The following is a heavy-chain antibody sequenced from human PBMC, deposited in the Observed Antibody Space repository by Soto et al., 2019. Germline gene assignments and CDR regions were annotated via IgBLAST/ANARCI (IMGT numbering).Heavy chain of an antibody. CDR3: ARQSPGYSPFDC. J-gene: IGHJ4*02. Sequence: GGSLRLSCAASGFTFTSYVMSWVRQAPGKGLEWVSTISGGGETTQYAESVEGRFTIARDNAKNTLYLQMNSLTTEDTALYYCARQSPGYSPFDCWGQGTLVTAPQ. V-gene: IGHV3-23*01. CDR1: GFTFTSYV. CDR2: ISGGGETT. D-gene: IGHD3-9*01.